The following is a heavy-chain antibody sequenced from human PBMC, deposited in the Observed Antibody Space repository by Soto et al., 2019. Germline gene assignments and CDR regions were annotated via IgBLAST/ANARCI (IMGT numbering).Heavy chain of an antibody. J-gene: IGHJ4*02. CDR1: GFTFSSYG. Sequence: GGSLRLSYAASGFTFSSYGMHWVRHAPGKGLEWVSYRRNDGSFKRYADSVKGRFSISRDNSKNLLYLQMNSLRAEDTAVYYCARSGDNYNRLDYWGQGTPVTVSS. CDR3: ARSGDNYNRLDY. V-gene: IGHV3-33*01. D-gene: IGHD1-1*01. CDR2: RRNDGSFK.